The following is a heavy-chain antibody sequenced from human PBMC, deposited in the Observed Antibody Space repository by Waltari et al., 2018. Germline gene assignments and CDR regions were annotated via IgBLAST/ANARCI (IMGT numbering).Heavy chain of an antibody. D-gene: IGHD3-22*01. Sequence: QVQLQESGPGLVKPSQTLSLTCTVSGGSISSGGYYWSWIRQHPGKGLEWIGYSYYSGSTYYNPSLKSLVTLSVDTSKNQFSLKLSSVTAADKAVYYCARAGADSSGSGWFDPWGQGTLVTVSS. CDR2: SYYSGST. CDR3: ARAGADSSGSGWFDP. J-gene: IGHJ5*02. V-gene: IGHV4-31*01. CDR1: GGSISSGGYY.